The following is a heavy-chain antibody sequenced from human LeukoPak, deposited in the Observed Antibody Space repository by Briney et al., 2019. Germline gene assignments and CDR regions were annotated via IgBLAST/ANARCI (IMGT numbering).Heavy chain of an antibody. CDR1: GFTFSRYW. D-gene: IGHD4-23*01. Sequence: GGSLRLSCVASGFTFSRYWMHWVRQAPGKGLVWVSRINSDGRSTNYADSVKGRFTISRDNSKNTLYLQMNSLRAEDTAVYYCAKSADSATVGWGQGTMVTVSS. CDR3: AKSADSATVG. CDR2: INSDGRST. J-gene: IGHJ3*01. V-gene: IGHV3-74*01.